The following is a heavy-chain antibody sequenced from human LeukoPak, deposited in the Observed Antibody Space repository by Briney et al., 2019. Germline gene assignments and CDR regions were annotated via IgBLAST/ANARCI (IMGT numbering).Heavy chain of an antibody. CDR3: AKDRENSGSYYFDY. D-gene: IGHD1-26*01. CDR2: ISYDGSNK. V-gene: IGHV3-30*18. CDR1: GFTFSSYG. Sequence: PGRSLRLSCAASGFTFSSYGMHWVRQAPGKGLEWVAVISYDGSNKYYADSVKGRFTISRDNSKNTLYLQMNSLRAEDTAVYYCAKDRENSGSYYFDYWGQGTLVTVPS. J-gene: IGHJ4*02.